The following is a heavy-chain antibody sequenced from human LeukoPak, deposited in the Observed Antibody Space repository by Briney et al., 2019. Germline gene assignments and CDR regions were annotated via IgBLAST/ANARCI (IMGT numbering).Heavy chain of an antibody. V-gene: IGHV4-31*03. D-gene: IGHD1-14*01. J-gene: IGHJ4*02. CDR3: AAAGGGTSLEPFDY. Sequence: PSETLSLTCTVSGGSISSGGYYWSWIRQHPGKGLEWIGYIYYSGSTNYNPSLKSRVTISVDTSKNQFSLKLSSVTAADTAVYYCAAAGGGTSLEPFDYWGQGTLVTVSS. CDR1: GGSISSGGYY. CDR2: IYYSGST.